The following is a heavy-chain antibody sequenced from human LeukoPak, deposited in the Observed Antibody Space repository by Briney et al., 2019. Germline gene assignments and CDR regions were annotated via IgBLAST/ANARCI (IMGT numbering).Heavy chain of an antibody. CDR3: ARDVGATPGWFDP. D-gene: IGHD1-26*01. V-gene: IGHV4-34*01. Sequence: SETLSLTCAVYGGSFSGYYWSWIRQPPGKGLEGIGEINHSGSTNYNPSLKSRVTISVDTSKNQFSLKLSSVTAADTAVYYCARDVGATPGWFDPWGQGTLVTVSS. J-gene: IGHJ5*02. CDR2: INHSGST. CDR1: GGSFSGYY.